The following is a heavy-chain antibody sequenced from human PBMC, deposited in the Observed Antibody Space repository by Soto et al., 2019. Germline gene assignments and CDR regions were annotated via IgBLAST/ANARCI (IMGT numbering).Heavy chain of an antibody. V-gene: IGHV4-39*01. CDR2: IYYSGST. J-gene: IGHJ4*02. CDR3: ARVSYDILTGYYREGYRLFDY. Sequence: ETLSLTCTVSGGSISSSSYYCGWIRQPPGKGLEWIGSIYYSGSTYYNPSLKSRATISVDTSKNQFSLKLSSVTAADTAVYYCARVSYDILTGYYREGYRLFDYWGQGTLVTVSS. D-gene: IGHD3-9*01. CDR1: GGSISSSSYY.